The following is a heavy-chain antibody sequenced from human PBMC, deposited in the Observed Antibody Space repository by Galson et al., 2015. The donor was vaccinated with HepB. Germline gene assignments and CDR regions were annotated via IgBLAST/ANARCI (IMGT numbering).Heavy chain of an antibody. CDR1: GFTFSSYA. V-gene: IGHV3-30*04. D-gene: IGHD1-1*01. Sequence: SLRLSCAASGFTFSSYAMHWVRQAPGKGLEWVAVISYDGSNKYYADSVKGRFTISRDNSKNTLYLQMNSLRAEDTAVYYCARGDGNEVSHTFDYWGQGTLVTVSS. CDR3: ARGDGNEVSHTFDY. CDR2: ISYDGSNK. J-gene: IGHJ4*02.